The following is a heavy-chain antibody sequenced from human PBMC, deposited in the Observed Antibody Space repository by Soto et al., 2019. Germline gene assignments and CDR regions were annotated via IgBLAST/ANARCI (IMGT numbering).Heavy chain of an antibody. CDR3: ARDSPIGSTFSGYDAIDY. CDR2: INAGNGNT. J-gene: IGHJ4*02. CDR1: GYTFTSYA. V-gene: IGHV1-3*01. D-gene: IGHD5-12*01. Sequence: GASVKVSCKASGYTFTSYAMHWVRQAPGQRLEWMGWINAGNGNTKYSQKFQGRATITRDTSASTAYMELSSLRSEDTAVYYCARDSPIGSTFSGYDAIDYWGQGTLVTVSS.